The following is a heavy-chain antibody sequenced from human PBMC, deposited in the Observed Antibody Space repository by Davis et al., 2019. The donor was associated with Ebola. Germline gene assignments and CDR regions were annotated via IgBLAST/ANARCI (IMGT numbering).Heavy chain of an antibody. D-gene: IGHD3-3*01. CDR3: ASGPGETTFGVAQY. CDR2: IYSSGST. J-gene: IGHJ4*02. V-gene: IGHV4-59*06. CDR1: GGSISSYY. Sequence: PSETLSLTCTVSGGSISSYYWSWIRQPAGKGLEWIGYIYSSGSTYYNPSLKSRVTISLDTSGNQFSLKLSSVTAADTAVYYCASGPGETTFGVAQYWGQGTLVTVSS.